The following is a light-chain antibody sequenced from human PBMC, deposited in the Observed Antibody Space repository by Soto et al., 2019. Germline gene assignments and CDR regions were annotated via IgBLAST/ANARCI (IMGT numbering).Light chain of an antibody. CDR2: DAS. J-gene: IGKJ4*01. V-gene: IGKV3-11*01. CDR3: QQRSKLT. Sequence: EIVLTQSPATLSLSPGERATLSCRASQSVSSYLAWYHQKPGQAPRLLIYDASNRATGIPARFSGSGSGTDFTLTISSLEPEDFAVYYCQQRSKLTFGGGTKVEIK. CDR1: QSVSSY.